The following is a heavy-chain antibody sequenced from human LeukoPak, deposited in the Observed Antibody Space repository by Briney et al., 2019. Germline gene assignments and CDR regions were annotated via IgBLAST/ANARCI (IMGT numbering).Heavy chain of an antibody. Sequence: PGGSLRLSCEASGFTFSSYDMNWVRQAPGKGLEWVSVISGSGGSIDYADSVKGRFSISRDNSKNTLYLQMNSLRAEDTAVYYCAKGQLWFGEFSYFDYWGQGTLVTVSS. V-gene: IGHV3-23*01. CDR3: AKGQLWFGEFSYFDY. J-gene: IGHJ4*02. CDR1: GFTFSSYD. D-gene: IGHD3-10*01. CDR2: ISGSGGSI.